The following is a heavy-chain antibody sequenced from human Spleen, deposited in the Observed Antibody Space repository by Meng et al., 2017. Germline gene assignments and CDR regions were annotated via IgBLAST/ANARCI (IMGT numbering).Heavy chain of an antibody. J-gene: IGHJ6*02. D-gene: IGHD6-19*01. CDR3: ARDHPAVAGTLGYYGMDV. Sequence: SVKVSCRASGGTFSSYAISWVRQAPGQGLEWMGGIIPIFGTANYAQKFQGRVTITADKSTSTAYMELSSLRSEDTAVYYCARDHPAVAGTLGYYGMDVWGQGTTVTGSS. V-gene: IGHV1-69*06. CDR1: GGTFSSYA. CDR2: IIPIFGTA.